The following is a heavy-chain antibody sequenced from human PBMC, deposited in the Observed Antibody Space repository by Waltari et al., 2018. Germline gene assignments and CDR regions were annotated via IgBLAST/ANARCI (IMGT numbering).Heavy chain of an antibody. CDR1: GYSFTSYW. D-gene: IGHD3-16*02. V-gene: IGHV5-51*01. Sequence: EVQLVQSGAEVKKPGESLKISCKGSGYSFTSYWIGWVRQMPGKGLEWMGIIYPGDSDTRYSPAFQGQVTISADKSISTAYLQWSSLKASDTAMYYCARAPYDYIWGSYRPYAFDIWGQGTMVTVSS. CDR2: IYPGDSDT. J-gene: IGHJ3*02. CDR3: ARAPYDYIWGSYRPYAFDI.